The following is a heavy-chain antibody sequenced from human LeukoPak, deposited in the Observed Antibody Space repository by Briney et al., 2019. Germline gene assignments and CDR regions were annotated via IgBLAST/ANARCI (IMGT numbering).Heavy chain of an antibody. CDR3: ARYSSSSPPFDY. CDR1: GGSISSGGYY. CDR2: IYYSGST. D-gene: IGHD6-13*01. J-gene: IGHJ4*02. Sequence: SETLSLTCTVSGGSISSGGYYWSWIRQHPGKGLEWNGYIYYSGSTYYNPSLKSRVTISVDTSKNQFSLKLSSVTAADTAVYYCARYSSSSPPFDYWGQGTLVTVSS. V-gene: IGHV4-31*03.